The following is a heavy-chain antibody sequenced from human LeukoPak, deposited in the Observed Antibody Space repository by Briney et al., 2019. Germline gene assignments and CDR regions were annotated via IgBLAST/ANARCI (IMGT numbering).Heavy chain of an antibody. V-gene: IGHV3-15*01. Sequence: PGGSLRLSCAASGFTFSNAWMSWVRQAPGKGLEWVGRIKSKTDGGTTDYAAPVKGRFTISRDDSKNTLYLQMNSLKTEDTAVYYCARVGALLDRDDYWGQGTLVTVSS. D-gene: IGHD1-26*01. CDR1: GFTFSNAW. CDR2: IKSKTDGGTT. CDR3: ARVGALLDRDDY. J-gene: IGHJ4*02.